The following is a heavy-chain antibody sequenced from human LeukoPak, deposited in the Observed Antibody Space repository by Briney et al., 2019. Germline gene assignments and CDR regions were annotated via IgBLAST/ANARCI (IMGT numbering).Heavy chain of an antibody. CDR1: GFTFSNYA. CDR3: ARDLHYYDTSGCFDY. V-gene: IGHV3-30*04. CDR2: ISYDGSNK. D-gene: IGHD3-22*01. Sequence: GGSLRLSCAASGFTFSNYAMHWVRQAPGKGLEWVTVISYDGSNKYYPDSVKGRFTISRDGSKNTLYLQMNSLRAEDTAVYYCARDLHYYDTSGCFDYWGQGTLVTVSS. J-gene: IGHJ4*02.